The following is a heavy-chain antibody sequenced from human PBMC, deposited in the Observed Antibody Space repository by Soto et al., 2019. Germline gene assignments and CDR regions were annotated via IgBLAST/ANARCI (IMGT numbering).Heavy chain of an antibody. D-gene: IGHD3-22*01. V-gene: IGHV3-15*01. CDR1: GFTFSNAW. Sequence: GGSLRLSCAASGFTFSNAWMSWVRQAPGKGLEWVGRIKSKTDGGTTDYAAPVKGRFTISRDDSKNTLYLQMNSLKTEDTAVYYCTTELPLYYYDGSGYYYGRYYYGMDVWGQGTTVTVSS. J-gene: IGHJ6*02. CDR3: TTELPLYYYDGSGYYYGRYYYGMDV. CDR2: IKSKTDGGTT.